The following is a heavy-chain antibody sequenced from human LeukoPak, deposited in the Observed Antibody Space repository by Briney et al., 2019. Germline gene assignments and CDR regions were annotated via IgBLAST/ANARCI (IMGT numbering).Heavy chain of an antibody. CDR3: ARLRSRAY. V-gene: IGHV3-53*01. CDR1: GFTVSSNY. D-gene: IGHD3-10*01. CDR2: IYSGGST. J-gene: IGHJ4*02. Sequence: GGSLRLSCTASGFTVSSNYMSWVRQAPGKGLEWVSVIYSGGSTFYADSVKGRFTIFRDNSKNTLYLQMNSLRAEDTAVYYCARLRSRAYWGQGTLVTVSS.